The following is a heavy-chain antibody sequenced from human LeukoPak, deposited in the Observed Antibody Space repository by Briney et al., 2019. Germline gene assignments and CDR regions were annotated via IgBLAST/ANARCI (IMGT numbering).Heavy chain of an antibody. V-gene: IGHV3-33*08. J-gene: IGHJ5*02. Sequence: PGGSLSLSCAASGFTFSSYSMNWVRQAPGKGLEWVAVIWYDGSNKYYADSVKGRFTISRDNSKNTLYLQMNSLRAEDTAVYYCAREGPNNWFDPWGQGTLVTVSS. CDR2: IWYDGSNK. CDR1: GFTFSSYS. CDR3: AREGPNNWFDP.